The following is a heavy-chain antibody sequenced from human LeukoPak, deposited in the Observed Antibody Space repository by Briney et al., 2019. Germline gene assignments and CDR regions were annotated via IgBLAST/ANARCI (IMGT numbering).Heavy chain of an antibody. CDR3: ARVGVSCSSTSCYAFDY. J-gene: IGHJ4*02. Sequence: TSETLSLTCTVSGGSISSNCSSWIRPPPGKGMEWIGYIYYSGSTNYNACLKSRVTISVDASKTEYSLKLSSVTAADSAVYYCARVGVSCSSTSCYAFDYWGQGTLVTVSS. D-gene: IGHD2-2*01. CDR1: GGSISSNC. V-gene: IGHV4-59*01. CDR2: IYYSGST.